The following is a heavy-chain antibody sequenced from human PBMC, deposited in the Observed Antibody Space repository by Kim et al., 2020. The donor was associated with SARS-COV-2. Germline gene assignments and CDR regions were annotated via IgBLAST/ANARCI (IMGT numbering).Heavy chain of an antibody. Sequence: SETLSLTCTVSGGSISSYYWSWIRQPPGKGLEWIGYIYYSGSTNYNPSLKSRVTISVDTSKNQFSLKLSSVTAADTAVYYCAGAAAGLDYWGEGTLVTVSS. V-gene: IGHV4-59*13. D-gene: IGHD6-19*01. CDR3: AGAAAGLDY. CDR2: IYYSGST. J-gene: IGHJ4*02. CDR1: GGSISSYY.